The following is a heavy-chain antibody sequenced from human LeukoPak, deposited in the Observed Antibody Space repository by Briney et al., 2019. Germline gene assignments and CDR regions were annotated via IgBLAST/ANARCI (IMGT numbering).Heavy chain of an antibody. Sequence: ASVKVSCKASGYTFTSYDINWVRQATGQGLEWMGWMNPNSGNTGYAQKFQGRVTMTRNTSISTAYMELSSLRSEGTAVYYCARGKPPIFNPTHPDIVVVTDGWFDPWGQGTLVTVSS. CDR3: ARGKPPIFNPTHPDIVVVTDGWFDP. V-gene: IGHV1-8*01. J-gene: IGHJ5*02. CDR1: GYTFTSYD. CDR2: MNPNSGNT. D-gene: IGHD2-21*02.